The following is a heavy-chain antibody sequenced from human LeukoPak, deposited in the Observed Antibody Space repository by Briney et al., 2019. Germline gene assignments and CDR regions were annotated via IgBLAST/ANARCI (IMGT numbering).Heavy chain of an antibody. CDR3: ARRFVGYDSSWGASDI. J-gene: IGHJ3*02. CDR1: GGPISGYY. D-gene: IGHD6-13*01. Sequence: PSETLSLTCTVSGGPISGYYWSWIRQPPGKGLEWIGYIYYSGSTNYNPSLKSRVTISVDTSKNQFSLKLSSVTAAATAVYYCARRFVGYDSSWGASDIWGLGTMVTVSS. V-gene: IGHV4-59*08. CDR2: IYYSGST.